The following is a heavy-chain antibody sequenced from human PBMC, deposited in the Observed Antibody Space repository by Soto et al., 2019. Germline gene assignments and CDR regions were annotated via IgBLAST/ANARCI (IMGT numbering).Heavy chain of an antibody. CDR2: FDPEDGET. J-gene: IGHJ3*02. V-gene: IGHV1-24*01. CDR3: STYGDYHSAYDI. Sequence: ASVKVSCKVSGYTLTELSMHWVRQAPGKGLEWMGGFDPEDGETIYAQKFQGRVTMTEDTSTDTAYMELSSLRSEDTAVYYCSTYGDYHSAYDIPAQGTMVPVSS. D-gene: IGHD4-17*01. CDR1: GYTLTELS.